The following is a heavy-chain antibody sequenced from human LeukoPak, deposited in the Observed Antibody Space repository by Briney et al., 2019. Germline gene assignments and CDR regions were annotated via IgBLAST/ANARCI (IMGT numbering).Heavy chain of an antibody. CDR2: FDPEDGET. Sequence: ASVKVSCKGSGYTLTELSMHWVRQAPGKGLEWMGGFDPEDGETIYAQKFQGRVTMTEDTSTDTAYMELSSLRSEDTAVYYCATSGDRLSPYSSSWYYFDYWGQGTLVTVSP. D-gene: IGHD6-13*01. CDR1: GYTLTELS. V-gene: IGHV1-24*01. CDR3: ATSGDRLSPYSSSWYYFDY. J-gene: IGHJ4*02.